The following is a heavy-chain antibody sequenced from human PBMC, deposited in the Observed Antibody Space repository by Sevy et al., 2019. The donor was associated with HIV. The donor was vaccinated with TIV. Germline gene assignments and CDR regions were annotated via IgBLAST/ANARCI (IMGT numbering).Heavy chain of an antibody. D-gene: IGHD3-3*01. V-gene: IGHV3-53*01. CDR1: GFTVSNYY. Sequence: GGSLRLSCAASGFTVSNYYMTWVRQAPGKGLEWVSIIYSGGSIYYADSVRGRFTISRDNSKNTVYLQMNSLRVEDTAVYYCARDHPRTVFGGYYYGMDVWGQGITVTVSS. J-gene: IGHJ6*02. CDR3: ARDHPRTVFGGYYYGMDV. CDR2: IYSGGSI.